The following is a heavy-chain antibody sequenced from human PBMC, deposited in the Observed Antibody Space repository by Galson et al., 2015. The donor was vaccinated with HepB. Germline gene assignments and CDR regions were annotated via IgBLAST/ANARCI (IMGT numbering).Heavy chain of an antibody. CDR3: ARLSTVTMGHGTFDI. CDR1: GYTFTNYY. CDR2: INPNSGGT. Sequence: SVKVSCKASGYTFTNYYMHWVRQAPGQGLEWMGWINPNSGGTNSAQKFQGRVTMTRDTSIGTAYMELSRLRSDDTAVYYCARLSTVTMGHGTFDIWGQGTMITVSS. D-gene: IGHD4-17*01. V-gene: IGHV1-2*02. J-gene: IGHJ3*02.